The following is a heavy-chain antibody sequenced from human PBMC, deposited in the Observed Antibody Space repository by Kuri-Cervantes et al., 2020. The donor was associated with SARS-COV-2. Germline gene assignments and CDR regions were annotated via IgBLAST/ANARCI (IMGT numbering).Heavy chain of an antibody. CDR1: GYRFSNYW. Sequence: GRSLRLSCKGSGYRFSNYWINWVRQMPGKGLEWMGRMDLSDSYTNYSPSFQGHVTISVDKSISTAYLQWSSLKASDTAIYYCAGTYSSSSPVYWGQGTLDTVSS. CDR2: MDLSDSYT. D-gene: IGHD6-6*01. V-gene: IGHV5-10-1*01. J-gene: IGHJ4*02. CDR3: AGTYSSSSPVY.